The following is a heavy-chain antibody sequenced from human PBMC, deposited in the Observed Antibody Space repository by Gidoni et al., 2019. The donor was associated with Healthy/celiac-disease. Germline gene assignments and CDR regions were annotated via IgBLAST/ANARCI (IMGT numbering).Heavy chain of an antibody. V-gene: IGHV1-69*01. CDR2: IIPIFGTA. CDR1: GGTFSSYA. Sequence: QVQLVQSGAEVKKPGSSVKVSCKASGGTFSSYAISWVRQAPGQGLEWMGGIIPIFGTANYAQKFQGRVTITADESTSTAYMELSSLRSEDTAVYYCARDAQPGIAAAGTVNKFDYWGQGTLVTVSS. D-gene: IGHD6-13*01. J-gene: IGHJ4*02. CDR3: ARDAQPGIAAAGTVNKFDY.